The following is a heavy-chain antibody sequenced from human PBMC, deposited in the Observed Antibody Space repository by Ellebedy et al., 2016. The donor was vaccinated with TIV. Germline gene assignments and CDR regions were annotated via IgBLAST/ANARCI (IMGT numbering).Heavy chain of an antibody. Sequence: GESLKISCKGSGYSFTSFWINWVRQMPGKGLESMGRIDPSDSYTNYSPSFQGNVPISVDKSISTAYLQWSRLKASDTAMYYCARGPGCSGGSCYSPNWFDPWGQGTLVTVSS. CDR2: IDPSDSYT. CDR3: ARGPGCSGGSCYSPNWFDP. J-gene: IGHJ5*02. CDR1: GYSFTSFW. D-gene: IGHD2-15*01. V-gene: IGHV5-10-1*01.